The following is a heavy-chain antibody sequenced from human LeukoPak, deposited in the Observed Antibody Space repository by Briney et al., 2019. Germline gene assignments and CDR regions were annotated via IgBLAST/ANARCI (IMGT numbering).Heavy chain of an antibody. Sequence: GGSLKLSCAASGFTFSGSAMHWVRQASGKGLEWVGRIRSKANSYATAYAASVKGRFTISRDDSKNTAYLQMNSLKTEDTAVYYCTRLDDSGSSFDYWGQGTLVTVSS. CDR3: TRLDDSGSSFDY. CDR2: IRSKANSYAT. V-gene: IGHV3-73*01. D-gene: IGHD1-26*01. J-gene: IGHJ4*02. CDR1: GFTFSGSA.